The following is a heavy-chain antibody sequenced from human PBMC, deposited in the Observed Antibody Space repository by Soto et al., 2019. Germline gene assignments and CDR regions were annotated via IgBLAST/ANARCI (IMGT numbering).Heavy chain of an antibody. D-gene: IGHD4-17*01. Sequence: VQLLESGGGLVQPGGSLRLSCAASGFNFATYGMNWVRQAPGKGLEWVAVIWYDGSDRYHADSVKGRFTISRDNSKNTLYLQMNSLRVEDTAIYYCVRGANDYGDYYFDYWGQGTLVTVSS. J-gene: IGHJ4*02. CDR2: IWYDGSDR. CDR1: GFNFATYG. CDR3: VRGANDYGDYYFDY. V-gene: IGHV3-33*01.